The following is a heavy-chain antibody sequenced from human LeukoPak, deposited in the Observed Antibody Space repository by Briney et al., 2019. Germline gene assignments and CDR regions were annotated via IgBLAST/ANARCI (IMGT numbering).Heavy chain of an antibody. CDR3: ARERLLRAFDI. CDR2: ISYDGSNK. Sequence: GGSLRLSCAASGFTFSSYAMHWVRQAPGKGLEWVAVISYDGSNKYYADSVKGRFTISRGNSKNTLYLQMNSLRAEDTAVYYCARERLLRAFDIWGQGTMVTVSS. D-gene: IGHD2-21*02. V-gene: IGHV3-30-3*01. CDR1: GFTFSSYA. J-gene: IGHJ3*02.